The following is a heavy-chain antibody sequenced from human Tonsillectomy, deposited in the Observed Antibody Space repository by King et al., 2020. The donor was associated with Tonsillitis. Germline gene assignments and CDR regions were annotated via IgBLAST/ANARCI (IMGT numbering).Heavy chain of an antibody. CDR3: ARVGGPLVRGAYPDY. D-gene: IGHD3-10*01. CDR2: IYPGGSDT. V-gene: IGHV5-51*01. Sequence: QLVQSGAEVKKPGESLKISCKASGYRFTSYWIGWVRQMPGKGLEWMGIIYPGGSDTRYSPSFQGQVTISDDISITTAYLQWSSLKDSDTAMYYCARVGGPLVRGAYPDYWGQGTQVTVSS. J-gene: IGHJ4*02. CDR1: GYRFTSYW.